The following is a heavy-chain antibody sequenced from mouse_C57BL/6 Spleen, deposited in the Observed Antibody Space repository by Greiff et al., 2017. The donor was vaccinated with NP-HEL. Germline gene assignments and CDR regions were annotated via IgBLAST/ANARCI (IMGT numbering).Heavy chain of an antibody. CDR3: TRNQKNYGNFFDY. Sequence: EVQRVESGTVLARPGASVKMSCKTSGYTFTSYWMHWVKQRPGQGLEWIGAIYPGNSDTSYNQKFKGKAKLTAVTSASTAYMELSSLTNEDSAVYYCTRNQKNYGNFFDYWGQGTTLTVSS. D-gene: IGHD2-1*01. J-gene: IGHJ2*01. CDR1: GYTFTSYW. CDR2: IYPGNSDT. V-gene: IGHV1-5*01.